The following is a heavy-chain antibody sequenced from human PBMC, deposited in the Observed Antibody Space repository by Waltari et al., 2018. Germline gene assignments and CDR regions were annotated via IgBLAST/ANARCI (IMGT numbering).Heavy chain of an antibody. D-gene: IGHD3-16*01. V-gene: IGHV7-4-1*02. J-gene: IGHJ4*02. Sequence: QVQLVQSGSELKKPGASVKVSCKASGYTFTDHAMNWVRQAPGQGLQFLGWTNTKPQNPFYALGFAGRFVFSLDTSISTAYMEITSLKTEDTAVYYCARELLGGGAFDSWGQGTLVSVSS. CDR2: TNTKPQNP. CDR1: GYTFTDHA. CDR3: ARELLGGGAFDS.